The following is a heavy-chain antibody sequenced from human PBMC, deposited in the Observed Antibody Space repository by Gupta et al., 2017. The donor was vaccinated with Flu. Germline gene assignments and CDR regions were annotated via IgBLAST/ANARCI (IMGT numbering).Heavy chain of an antibody. J-gene: IGHJ4*02. CDR3: ARGHWDN. CDR2: ISSSAVT. V-gene: IGHV3-48*03. CDR1: GFGFNRYE. Sequence: EVLLVESGGGLVQPGGSLRLSCTAPGFGFNRYEMSWVRQAPGRGLEWVAFISSSAVTYYTDPVRGRFTISRDNANNLLYLQMSSLRAEDTAVYYCARGHWDNWGQGTLVTVSS.